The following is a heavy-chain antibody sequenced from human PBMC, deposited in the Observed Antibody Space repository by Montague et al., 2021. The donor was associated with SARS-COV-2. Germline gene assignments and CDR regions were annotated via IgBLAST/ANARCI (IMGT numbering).Heavy chain of an antibody. Sequence: TLSLTCTVSGRSINSGGYYWSWIRQHPGKGLEWIGYIYYSGSTYYNPSLKSRLTISVDTSKNQFSLKLSSVTAADTAVYYCARVHFVSSGWYPDAFDIWGQGTVVTVSS. CDR1: GRSINSGGYY. CDR3: ARVHFVSSGWYPDAFDI. CDR2: IYYSGST. J-gene: IGHJ3*02. V-gene: IGHV4-31*03. D-gene: IGHD6-19*01.